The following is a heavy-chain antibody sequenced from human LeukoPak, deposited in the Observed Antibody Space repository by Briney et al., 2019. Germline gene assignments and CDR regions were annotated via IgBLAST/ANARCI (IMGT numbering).Heavy chain of an antibody. CDR1: GFTFSSYW. CDR3: ARLRGRAVAGTPHGMDV. J-gene: IGHJ6*02. D-gene: IGHD6-19*01. CDR2: INSDGSST. Sequence: GGSLRLSCAASGFTFSSYWMHWVRQAPWKGLVWVSRINSDGSSTSYADSVKGRFTISRDNAKNTLYLQMNSLRAEDTAVYYCARLRGRAVAGTPHGMDVWGQGTTVTVSS. V-gene: IGHV3-74*01.